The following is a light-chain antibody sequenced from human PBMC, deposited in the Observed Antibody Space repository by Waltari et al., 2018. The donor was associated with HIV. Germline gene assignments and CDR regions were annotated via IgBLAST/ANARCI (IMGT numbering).Light chain of an antibody. Sequence: QSVLTQPPSASGTPGQRVTISCSGSSSNIGRNYVYWHQQLPGTAPKLLIYRNNQRPPGVPDRFSGSKSGTSASLAINGLRSEDEADYYCAAWNDSLSGYVFGTGTKVTV. J-gene: IGLJ1*01. CDR2: RNN. V-gene: IGLV1-47*01. CDR3: AAWNDSLSGYV. CDR1: SSNIGRNY.